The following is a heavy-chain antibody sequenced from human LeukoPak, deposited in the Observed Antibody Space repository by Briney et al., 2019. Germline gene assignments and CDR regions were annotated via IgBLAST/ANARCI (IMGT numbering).Heavy chain of an antibody. D-gene: IGHD5-12*01. V-gene: IGHV3-30*18. CDR2: ISIDGREK. CDR3: ANPQSRGYDYLDY. Sequence: GGSLRLSCAASGFSFRNYGMHWVRQAPGKGLECVAVISIDGREKYYADSVKGRITISRDNSKNTLYLQMNSLRGDDTAVYYCANPQSRGYDYLDYWGQGTLVTVSS. J-gene: IGHJ4*02. CDR1: GFSFRNYG.